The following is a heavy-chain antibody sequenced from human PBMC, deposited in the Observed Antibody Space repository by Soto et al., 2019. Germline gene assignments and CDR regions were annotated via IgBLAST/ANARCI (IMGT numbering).Heavy chain of an antibody. V-gene: IGHV4-34*01. J-gene: IGHJ3*02. CDR1: GGSFSGYY. Sequence: SETLSLTCAVYGGSFSGYYWSWIRQPPGKGLEWIGEINHSGSTNYNPSLKSRVTISVDTSKNQFSLKLSSVTAADTAVYYCARGIYGDYVHAFDIWGQGTMVTVSS. CDR3: ARGIYGDYVHAFDI. D-gene: IGHD4-17*01. CDR2: INHSGST.